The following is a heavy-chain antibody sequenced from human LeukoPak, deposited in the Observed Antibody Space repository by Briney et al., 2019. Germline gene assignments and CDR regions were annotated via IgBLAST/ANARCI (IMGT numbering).Heavy chain of an antibody. CDR2: ISAYNGNT. Sequence: GASVKVSCKASGYTFTSYGISWVRQAPGQGLEWMGWISAYNGNTNYAQKLQGRVTMTTDTSTSTAYMELRSLRSDDTAVYYCARDRLLGYCSSTGCSPYYYYGMDVWGQGTTVTVSS. J-gene: IGHJ6*02. V-gene: IGHV1-18*01. D-gene: IGHD2-2*01. CDR3: ARDRLLGYCSSTGCSPYYYYGMDV. CDR1: GYTFTSYG.